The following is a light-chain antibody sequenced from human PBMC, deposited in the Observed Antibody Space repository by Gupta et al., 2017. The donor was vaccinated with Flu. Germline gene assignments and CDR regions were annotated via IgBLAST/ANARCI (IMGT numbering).Light chain of an antibody. Sequence: SSLSASIGDRVTITCRASQSISSYLNWYQHRPVKAPKLLIYGASSLQSGVPSRFSGSGSGTDFTLTISNLQPEDFATYYCQQSASTPPITFGQGTRLEIK. CDR2: GAS. CDR3: QQSASTPPIT. CDR1: QSISSY. J-gene: IGKJ5*01. V-gene: IGKV1-39*01.